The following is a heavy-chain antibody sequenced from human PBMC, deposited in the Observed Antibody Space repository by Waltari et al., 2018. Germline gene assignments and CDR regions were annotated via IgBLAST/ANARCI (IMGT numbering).Heavy chain of an antibody. CDR3: AGQYSLKLLWFGESPRAYYFDY. V-gene: IGHV4-39*01. J-gene: IGHJ4*02. CDR2: IYYSGST. Sequence: QLQLQESGPGLVKPSETLSLTCTVSGGSISSSSYYWGWIRQPPGKGLEWIGSIYYSGSTYYNPSLKSRVTISVDTSKNQFSLKLSSVTAADTAVYYCAGQYSLKLLWFGESPRAYYFDYWGQGTLVTVSS. D-gene: IGHD3-10*01. CDR1: GGSISSSSYY.